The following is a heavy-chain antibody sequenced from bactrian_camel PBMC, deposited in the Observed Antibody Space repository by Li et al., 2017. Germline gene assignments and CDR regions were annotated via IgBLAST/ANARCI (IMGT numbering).Heavy chain of an antibody. CDR2: IYTGLGRA. V-gene: IGHV3-3*01. CDR3: AAGLKWCRQGYPTADFRY. J-gene: IGHJ6*01. D-gene: IGHD2*01. CDR1: GYAYSDGYC. Sequence: HVQLVESGGGSVQTGGSLRLSCVVSGYAYSDGYCLGWIRQAPGMEREAVAAIYTGLGRAHYAASVLGRFTISKDNARKTVYLQMNSLQPDDTATYYCAAGLKWCRQGYPTADFRYLGQGTQVTVS.